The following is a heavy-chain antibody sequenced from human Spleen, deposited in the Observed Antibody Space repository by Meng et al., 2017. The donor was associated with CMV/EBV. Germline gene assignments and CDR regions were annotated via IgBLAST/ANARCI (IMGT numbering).Heavy chain of an antibody. Sequence: SGFTFSDYYMTWIRQAPGKGLEWVSYISNSGRTIYYADSAKGRFAISRDNAKRSLYLQMNSLRAEDTAVYYCARSARRGTSTWFDSWGQGSPVTVSS. CDR1: GFTFSDYY. D-gene: IGHD1-1*01. J-gene: IGHJ5*01. CDR3: ARSARRGTSTWFDS. CDR2: ISNSGRTI. V-gene: IGHV3-11*01.